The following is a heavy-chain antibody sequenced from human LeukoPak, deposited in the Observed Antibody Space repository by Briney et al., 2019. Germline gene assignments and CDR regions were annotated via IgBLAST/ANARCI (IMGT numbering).Heavy chain of an antibody. V-gene: IGHV3-33*01. Sequence: PGRSLRLSCAASGFTFSSYGMHWVRQAPGKGLEWVAVIWYDGSNKYYADSVKGRFTISRDNSKNMLYLQMNSLRAEDTAVYYCARGRAGAARSTNFDYWGQGTLVTVSS. J-gene: IGHJ4*02. CDR3: ARGRAGAARSTNFDY. CDR2: IWYDGSNK. D-gene: IGHD2/OR15-2a*01. CDR1: GFTFSSYG.